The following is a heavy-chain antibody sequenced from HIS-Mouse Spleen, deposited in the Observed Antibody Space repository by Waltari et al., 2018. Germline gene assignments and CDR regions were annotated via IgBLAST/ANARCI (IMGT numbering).Heavy chain of an antibody. CDR3: AREIPYSSSWYDWYFDL. D-gene: IGHD6-13*01. Sequence: LELPDSGPGMGKPSGTRSLICTVSGRFKSSSSYYWSWIRQPPGKGLEWIWSIYNSGSTYYNPSLKSRVSISVDTSKNQFSLKLSSVTAADTAVYYCAREIPYSSSWYDWYFDLWGRGTLVTVSS. J-gene: IGHJ2*01. V-gene: IGHV4-39*07. CDR2: IYNSGST. CDR1: GRFKSSSSYY.